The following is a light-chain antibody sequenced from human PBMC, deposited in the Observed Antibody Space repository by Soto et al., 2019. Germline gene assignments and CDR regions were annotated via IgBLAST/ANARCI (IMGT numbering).Light chain of an antibody. CDR3: SSYRSNNTVV. CDR2: EVS. Sequence: QYALAQPASVSASFGQSITISCTGTGSDVGGYNYVSWYQQHPGKAPKVVIYEVSLRPSGVSTRFSGSKSGNTASLSISGLQDEDEAEYYGSSYRSNNTVVFGGGTKLTVL. J-gene: IGLJ3*02. V-gene: IGLV2-14*01. CDR1: GSDVGGYNY.